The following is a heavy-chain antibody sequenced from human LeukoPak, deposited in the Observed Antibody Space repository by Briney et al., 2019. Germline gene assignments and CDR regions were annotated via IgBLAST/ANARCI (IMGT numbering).Heavy chain of an antibody. CDR1: GFIFYLYN. CDR3: VRDEGTY. V-gene: IGHV3-48*02. J-gene: IGHJ4*02. CDR2: ITSSGSAI. Sequence: PGGSLRLSCAVSGFIFYLYNKNCVRQAPGKGLEWVSYITSSGSAIYYADSVKGRFTISRDNAKNSLYLQMNSLRDEDTAVYYCVRDEGTYWGQGTLVTVSA. D-gene: IGHD1-7*01.